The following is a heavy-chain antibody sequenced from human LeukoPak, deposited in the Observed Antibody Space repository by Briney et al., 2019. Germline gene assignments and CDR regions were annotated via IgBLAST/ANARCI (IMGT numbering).Heavy chain of an antibody. Sequence: PGRSLRLSCAASGFTFSSYGMHWVRQAPGKGLEWVAVIWYDGSNKYYADSVKGRFTISRDNSKNTLYLQMNSLRAEDTAVYYGAKDGNQWEVDYWGQGTLVTVSS. J-gene: IGHJ4*02. CDR2: IWYDGSNK. V-gene: IGHV3-33*06. D-gene: IGHD1-26*01. CDR1: GFTFSSYG. CDR3: AKDGNQWEVDY.